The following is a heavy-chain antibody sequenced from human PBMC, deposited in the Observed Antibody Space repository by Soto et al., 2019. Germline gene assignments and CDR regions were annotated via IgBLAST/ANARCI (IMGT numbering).Heavy chain of an antibody. CDR3: ARGSMSRGGLSLDV. Sequence: QVQLQESGPGLVKPSQTLSLTCTVSGASITSDDYFWGWIRQPPGQGLEWTAFFYYTGSTYYNPSITSRGPISLDTAKFQCSLRLLSVSASDAAVYYCARGSMSRGGLSLDVWCQGITATVSS. CDR2: FYYTGST. CDR1: GASITSDDYF. D-gene: IGHD3-10*01. V-gene: IGHV4-30-4*01. J-gene: IGHJ6*02.